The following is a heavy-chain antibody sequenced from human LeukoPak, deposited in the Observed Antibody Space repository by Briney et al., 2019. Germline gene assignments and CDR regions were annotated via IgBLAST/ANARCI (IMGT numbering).Heavy chain of an antibody. J-gene: IGHJ3*02. CDR3: ARHAWYLIAFDI. CDR1: GGSFSGYY. V-gene: IGHV4-34*01. D-gene: IGHD3-16*01. Sequence: SETLSLTCAVYGGSFSGYYWSWIRQPPGKGLEWIREINHSGNTNYNPSLKSRVTISVDTSKKQFSLKLSSVTAADTAVYYCARHAWYLIAFDIWGQGTMVTVSS. CDR2: INHSGNT.